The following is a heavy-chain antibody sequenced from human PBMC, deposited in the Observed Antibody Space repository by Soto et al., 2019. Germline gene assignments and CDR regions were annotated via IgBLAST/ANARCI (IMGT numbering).Heavy chain of an antibody. Sequence: SETLSLTCTVSGGSISSYYWSWIRQPAGKGLEWIGRIYTSGSTNYNPSLKSRVTMSVDTSKNQFSLKLSSVTAADTAVYYCARDGWGYCSSTSCYFDYWGQGTLVTVSS. J-gene: IGHJ4*02. V-gene: IGHV4-4*07. CDR2: IYTSGST. CDR3: ARDGWGYCSSTSCYFDY. D-gene: IGHD2-2*01. CDR1: GGSISSYY.